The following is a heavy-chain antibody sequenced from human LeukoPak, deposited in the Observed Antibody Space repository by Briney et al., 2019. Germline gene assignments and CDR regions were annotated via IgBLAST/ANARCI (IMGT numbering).Heavy chain of an antibody. Sequence: ASVKVSCKASGYTFTSYGISWVRQAPGQGLEWMGWISAYNGNTNYAQKLQGRVTMTTDTSTSTAYMELRSLRSDDTAVYYCARDRKVTTTWGFDPWGQGTLVTVSS. CDR2: ISAYNGNT. CDR3: ARDRKVTTTWGFDP. J-gene: IGHJ5*02. CDR1: GYTFTSYG. V-gene: IGHV1-18*01. D-gene: IGHD4-17*01.